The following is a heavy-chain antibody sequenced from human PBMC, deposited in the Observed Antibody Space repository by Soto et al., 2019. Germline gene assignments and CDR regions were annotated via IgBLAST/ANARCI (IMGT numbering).Heavy chain of an antibody. J-gene: IGHJ5*02. CDR1: GYTFTRNA. V-gene: IGHV1-3*01. CDR2: INGGNGNT. CDR3: ARDYYGSGSYYWFDP. Sequence: QVHLVQSGAEVKKPGASVKVSCKASGYTFTRNAMHWVRQAPGQRLEWMGWINGGNGNTKYSQKFQGRVTIXXDXSXXTAYMELGSLRSEDTAVYYCARDYYGSGSYYWFDPWGQGTLVTVSS. D-gene: IGHD3-10*01.